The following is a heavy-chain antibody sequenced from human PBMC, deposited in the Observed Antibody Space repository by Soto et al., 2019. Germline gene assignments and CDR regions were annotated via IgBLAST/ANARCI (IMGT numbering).Heavy chain of an antibody. CDR3: AADSVDSGSYLEALDI. CDR1: GFTFTSSA. V-gene: IGHV1-58*01. CDR2: IVVGSGNT. D-gene: IGHD1-26*01. J-gene: IGHJ3*02. Sequence: PSVKVSCKASGFTFTSSAVQWVRQARGQRLEWIGWIVVGSGNTNYAQKFQERVTITRDMSTSTAYMELSSLRSEDTAVYYCAADSVDSGSYLEALDIWGQGTMVTVSS.